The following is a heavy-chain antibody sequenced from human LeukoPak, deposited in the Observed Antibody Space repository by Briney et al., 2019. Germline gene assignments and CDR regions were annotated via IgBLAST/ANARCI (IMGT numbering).Heavy chain of an antibody. CDR3: ARGITMTAYMDV. D-gene: IGHD3-22*01. J-gene: IGHJ6*03. CDR2: ISYDGSNK. Sequence: GGSLRLSCAASGFTFSSYGMHWVRQAPGKGLEWVAVISYDGSNKYYADSVKGRFTISRDNSKNTLYLQMNSLRAEDTAVYYCARGITMTAYMDVWGKGTTVTISS. CDR1: GFTFSSYG. V-gene: IGHV3-30*03.